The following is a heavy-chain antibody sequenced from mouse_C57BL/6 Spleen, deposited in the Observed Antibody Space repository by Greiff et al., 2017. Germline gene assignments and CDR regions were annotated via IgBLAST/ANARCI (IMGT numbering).Heavy chain of an antibody. V-gene: IGHV1-59*01. CDR3: ARGEGSYYFGD. CDR1: GYTFTSYW. CDR2: IDPSDSYT. J-gene: IGHJ2*01. Sequence: VQLQQPGAELVRPGTSVKLSCKASGYTFTSYWMHWVKQRPGQGLEWIGVIDPSDSYTNYNQKFKGKATLTVDTSSSTAYMQLSSLTSEDSAVYYCARGEGSYYFGDWGQGTTLTVSS.